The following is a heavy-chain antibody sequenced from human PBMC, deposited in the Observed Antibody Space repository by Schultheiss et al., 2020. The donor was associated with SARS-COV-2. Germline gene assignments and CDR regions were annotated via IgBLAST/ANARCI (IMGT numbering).Heavy chain of an antibody. CDR3: ARIPVAGMTDVDY. Sequence: GGSLRLSCAASGFIFSNYGMTWVRQAPGKGLEWVSSISSSGSSIYYADSVKGRFTISRDNAKNSLFLQMNSLRAEDTAVYYCARIPVAGMTDVDYWGQGTLVTVSS. D-gene: IGHD6-19*01. CDR1: GFIFSNYG. V-gene: IGHV3-48*03. CDR2: ISSSGSSI. J-gene: IGHJ4*02.